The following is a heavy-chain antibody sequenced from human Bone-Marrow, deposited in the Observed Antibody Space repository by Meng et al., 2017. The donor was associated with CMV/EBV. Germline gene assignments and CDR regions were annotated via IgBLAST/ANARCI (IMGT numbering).Heavy chain of an antibody. V-gene: IGHV4-39*07. CDR1: GGSISSITYY. CDR3: ARSVGCSSTYCYTYTSSWYPDY. D-gene: IGHD6-13*01. CDR2: IYYSGSA. J-gene: IGHJ4*02. Sequence: SETLSLTCTVSGGSISSITYYWGWIRQPPGKGLEWIGSIYYSGSAHYNPSLQSRVTITVDTSKNQFSLKLSSVTAADTAMYYCARSVGCSSTYCYTYTSSWYPDYWGQGTRVTVSS.